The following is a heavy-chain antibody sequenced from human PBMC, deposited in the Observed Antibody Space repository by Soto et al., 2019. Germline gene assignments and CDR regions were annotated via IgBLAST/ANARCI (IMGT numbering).Heavy chain of an antibody. CDR3: ARGGIQLSYAFDY. J-gene: IGHJ4*02. Sequence: LSLTCAVFGGSTSHSNWWTWVRQPPGKGLDWIGEIFHSGSTNYNSSLMGRVTMSMDTSQTQIYLNLTSVTAADTAVYYCARGGIQLSYAFDYWGQGILVTVSS. CDR2: IFHSGST. V-gene: IGHV4-4*02. CDR1: GGSTSHSNW. D-gene: IGHD5-18*01.